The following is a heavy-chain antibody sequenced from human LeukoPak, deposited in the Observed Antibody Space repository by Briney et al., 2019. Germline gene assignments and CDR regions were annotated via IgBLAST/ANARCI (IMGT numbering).Heavy chain of an antibody. V-gene: IGHV1-69*13. CDR3: ARDLYCNRTSCSV. Sequence: ASVKVSCKASGGTFSTYAISWVRQAPGQGLEWVGVIIPMVGTATYAQRFQGRVTITADESTSTAYMELSSLRSEDTAVYYCARDLYCNRTSCSVWGQGTPVIVSS. J-gene: IGHJ4*02. D-gene: IGHD2-2*01. CDR2: IIPMVGTA. CDR1: GGTFSTYA.